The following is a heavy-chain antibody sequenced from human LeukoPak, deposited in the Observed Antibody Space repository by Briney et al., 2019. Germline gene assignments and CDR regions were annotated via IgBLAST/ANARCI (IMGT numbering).Heavy chain of an antibody. CDR2: ISGSGGST. V-gene: IGHV3-23*01. Sequence: PGGSLRLSCAAPGFTFSSYAMSWVRQAPGKGLEWVSAISGSGGSTYYADYVKGRFTISRDNSKNTLYLQMNSLRAEDTAVYYCAKDPAYSRSSWYGWFDPWGQGTLVTVSS. J-gene: IGHJ5*02. D-gene: IGHD6-13*01. CDR3: AKDPAYSRSSWYGWFDP. CDR1: GFTFSSYA.